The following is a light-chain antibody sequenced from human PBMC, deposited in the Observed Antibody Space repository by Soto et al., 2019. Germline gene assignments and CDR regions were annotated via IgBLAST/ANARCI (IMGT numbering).Light chain of an antibody. Sequence: DIQMTQSPSSLSASVGDRVTITCRASQSISSYLNWYQQKPGKAPRLLIYAATSLQSGVPSRFSGGGSGADFTLTVSSLQPEDFATYYCQQSYSIPHTFGQGTKVDNK. CDR3: QQSYSIPHT. V-gene: IGKV1-39*01. CDR1: QSISSY. CDR2: AAT. J-gene: IGKJ1*01.